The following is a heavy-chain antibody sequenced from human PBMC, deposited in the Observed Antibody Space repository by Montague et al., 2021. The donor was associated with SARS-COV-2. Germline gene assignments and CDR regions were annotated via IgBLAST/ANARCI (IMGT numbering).Heavy chain of an antibody. J-gene: IGHJ6*02. CDR1: GGSFSGYY. CDR2: IYYSGNT. Sequence: SETLSLTCAVSGGSFSGYYWTWIRQPPGRGLEWIGDIYYSGNTTYNPSLKSRLTISVDTSKNQFSLTLSSVTAADTAVYYCARKCSGRGYYNYGMDVWGQGTTVTVSS. V-gene: IGHV4-59*01. D-gene: IGHD3-10*02. CDR3: ARKCSGRGYYNYGMDV.